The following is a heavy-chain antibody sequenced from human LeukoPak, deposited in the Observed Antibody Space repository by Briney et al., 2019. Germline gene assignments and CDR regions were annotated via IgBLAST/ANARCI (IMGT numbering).Heavy chain of an antibody. CDR3: ARDSRSYDILTGYVY. J-gene: IGHJ4*02. CDR2: ISYDGSNK. CDR1: GFTFSSYG. D-gene: IGHD3-9*01. Sequence: GGSLRLSCAASGFTFSSYGMHWVRQAPGKGLEWVAVISYDGSNKYYADSVKGRFTISRDNSKNTLYLQMNSLRAEDTAVYYCARDSRSYDILTGYVYWGQGTLVTVSS. V-gene: IGHV3-30*03.